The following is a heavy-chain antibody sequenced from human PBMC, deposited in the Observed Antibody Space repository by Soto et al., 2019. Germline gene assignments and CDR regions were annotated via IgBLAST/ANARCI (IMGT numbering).Heavy chain of an antibody. CDR1: GGSISSYY. Sequence: QVQLQESGPGLVKPSETLSLTCSVSGGSISSYYWSWIRQPPGKGLEWIGYIHYSGSTNYNPSLKSRVTISVDTPKNQFSLKLSSVTAADTAVYYCAREGRDGYNPFDYWGQGTLVTVSS. V-gene: IGHV4-59*01. D-gene: IGHD5-12*01. CDR3: AREGRDGYNPFDY. CDR2: IHYSGST. J-gene: IGHJ4*02.